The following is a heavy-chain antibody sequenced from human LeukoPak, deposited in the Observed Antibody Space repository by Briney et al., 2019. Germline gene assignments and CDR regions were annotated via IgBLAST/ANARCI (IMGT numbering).Heavy chain of an antibody. J-gene: IGHJ4*02. CDR3: AREGGPYRPLDY. CDR1: GGSITGTNY. CDR2: VNLQGST. V-gene: IGHV4-4*02. Sequence: PSETLSLTCGVSGGSITGTNYWTWFRQPPGKARKWIGEVNLQGSTNYNPSLMGRVAISVDMSENHISLQLTSVTAADTAVYYCAREGGPYRPLDYSGQGTLVTVSS.